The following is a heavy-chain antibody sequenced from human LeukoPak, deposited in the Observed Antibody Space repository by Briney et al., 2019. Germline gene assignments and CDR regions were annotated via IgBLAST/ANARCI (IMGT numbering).Heavy chain of an antibody. V-gene: IGHV3-7*01. CDR3: ARLSAYYYGSYFYYYMDV. Sequence: GGSLRLSCAASGFTFSSYEMNWVRQAPGKGPEWVANIRQDESERYFADSVKGRFTISRDNAKKSVYLHMSSLRAEDTALYYCARLSAYYYGSYFYYYMDVWGEGTTVTVSS. CDR1: GFTFSSYE. J-gene: IGHJ6*03. CDR2: IRQDESER. D-gene: IGHD3-10*01.